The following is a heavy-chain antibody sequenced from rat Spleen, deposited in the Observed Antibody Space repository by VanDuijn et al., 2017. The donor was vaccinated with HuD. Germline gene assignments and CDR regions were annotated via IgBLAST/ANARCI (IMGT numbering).Heavy chain of an antibody. Sequence: EVQLVESDGALVQPGRSLKLSCAASGFTFSDYYMAWVRQAPTKGLEWVATISLDGGRNFYRDSVKGRFTISRDNAKSTLYLQMNSLRSEDTATYYCTTDRKGALMDAWGQGASVTVSS. CDR1: GFTFSDYY. CDR3: TTDRKGALMDA. V-gene: IGHV5-20*01. CDR2: ISLDGGRN. J-gene: IGHJ4*01.